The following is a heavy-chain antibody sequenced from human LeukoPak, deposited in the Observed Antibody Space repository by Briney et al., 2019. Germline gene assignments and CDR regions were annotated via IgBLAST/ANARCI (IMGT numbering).Heavy chain of an antibody. D-gene: IGHD2-2*01. CDR2: IYYSGST. CDR3: AREGQPQAFDI. J-gene: IGHJ3*02. V-gene: IGHV4-59*01. CDR1: GGSISSYY. Sequence: SETLSLTCTVSGGSISSYYWSWIRQPPGKGLEWIGYIYYSGSTNYNPSLKSRVTISVDTSKNQFSLKLSSVTAADTAVYYCAREGQPQAFDIWGQGTMVTVSS.